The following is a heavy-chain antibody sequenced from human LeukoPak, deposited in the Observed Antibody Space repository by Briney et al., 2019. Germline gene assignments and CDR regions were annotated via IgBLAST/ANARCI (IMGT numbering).Heavy chain of an antibody. V-gene: IGHV4-34*01. J-gene: IGHJ5*02. D-gene: IGHD6-13*01. CDR3: ARGKRGLIAAAGRYNWFDP. CDR1: GGSFSGYY. Sequence: SQTLSLTCAVYGGSFSGYYWSWIRQPPGKGLEWIGEINHSVSTNYNPSLKTRVTISVDTSKNQFSLKLSSVTAADTAVYYCARGKRGLIAAAGRYNWFDPWGQGTLVTVSS. CDR2: INHSVST.